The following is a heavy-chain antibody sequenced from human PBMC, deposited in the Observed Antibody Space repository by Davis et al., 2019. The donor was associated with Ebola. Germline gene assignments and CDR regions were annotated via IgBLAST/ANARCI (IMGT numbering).Heavy chain of an antibody. J-gene: IGHJ1*01. CDR1: GGSVSSGSYY. CDR3: ARGRYGSRAEYFQF. CDR2: IYYSGST. Sequence: MPGGSLRLSCTVSGGSVSSGSYYWSWIRQPPGKGLEWIGYIYYSGSTNYNPSLKSRVTISVDTSKNQVSLNLISVTAADTAVYHCARGRYGSRAEYFQFWGQGTLVTVSS. D-gene: IGHD4-17*01. V-gene: IGHV4-61*01.